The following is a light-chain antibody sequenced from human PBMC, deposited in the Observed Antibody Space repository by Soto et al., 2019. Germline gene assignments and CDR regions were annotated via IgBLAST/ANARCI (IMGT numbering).Light chain of an antibody. J-gene: IGKJ3*01. V-gene: IGKV3-15*01. CDR3: QQYNNWPFT. Sequence: EIVMTQSPATLSVSPGERATLSCRASQSVRSNLAWYQQKPGQAPRLLIYGASTRATGIPARFSGSGSGTYFTLTISSLQSEDFAVYYRQQYNNWPFTFGPGTKVDIK. CDR2: GAS. CDR1: QSVRSN.